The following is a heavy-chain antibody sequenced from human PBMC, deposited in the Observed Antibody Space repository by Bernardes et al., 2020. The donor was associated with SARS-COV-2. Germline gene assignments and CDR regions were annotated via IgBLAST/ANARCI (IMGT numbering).Heavy chain of an antibody. CDR3: AKGEGDGSESYYNLGY. CDR1: GFTFNNYD. J-gene: IGHJ4*02. CDR2: ISGSGGST. Sequence: GGSLRLSCAASGFTFNNYDMSWVRRAPGKGLEWVSTISGSGGSTLYADSVKGRLTISRDNSKNTLYLRMNSLRAEDTAVYYCAKGEGDGSESYYNLGYWGQGTLVTVSS. V-gene: IGHV3-23*01. D-gene: IGHD3-10*01.